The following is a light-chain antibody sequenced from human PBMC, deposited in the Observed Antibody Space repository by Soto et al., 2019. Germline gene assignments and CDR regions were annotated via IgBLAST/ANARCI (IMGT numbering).Light chain of an antibody. Sequence: QSLLTQPPSMSAAPGQTVTISCSGSAFNIGNNYVSWYQQVPGTAPKLLIYDNNMRPSGIPDRFTGSKSVTSATLDITGLQTGDEADYYCETWDFSLNTVVFGGGTKLTVL. CDR1: AFNIGNNY. CDR2: DNN. CDR3: ETWDFSLNTVV. V-gene: IGLV1-51*01. J-gene: IGLJ3*02.